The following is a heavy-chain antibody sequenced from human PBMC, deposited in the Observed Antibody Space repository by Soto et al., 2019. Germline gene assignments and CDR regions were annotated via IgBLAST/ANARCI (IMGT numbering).Heavy chain of an antibody. CDR2: LYYSGS. J-gene: IGHJ6*03. Sequence: SETLSLTCTVSGGSITSSSYYWGWIRQPPGKGLEWIGSLYYSGSNPSLKSRVTVSADTSKNQFYLKLSSVTAADTAVYYFARHGNYCSSSSCSLYLDVWGKGTTVTVSS. CDR3: ARHGNYCSSSSCSLYLDV. V-gene: IGHV4-39*01. CDR1: GGSITSSSYY. D-gene: IGHD2-2*01.